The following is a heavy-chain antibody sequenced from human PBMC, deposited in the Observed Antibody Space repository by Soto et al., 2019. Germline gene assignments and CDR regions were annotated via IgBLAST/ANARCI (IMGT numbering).Heavy chain of an antibody. CDR1: GFTFSNYG. Sequence: QVQLVESGGGVVQPGRSLRLSCAASGFTFSNYGMHWVRQAPGKGLEWVAVIWYDGSNKYYADSVKGRFTISRDNSRNTLYLQMNSLRAEDTAVYYCVRNRYPGIAAAGTTLDYWGQGTLVTVSS. V-gene: IGHV3-33*01. CDR3: VRNRYPGIAAAGTTLDY. CDR2: IWYDGSNK. J-gene: IGHJ4*02. D-gene: IGHD6-13*01.